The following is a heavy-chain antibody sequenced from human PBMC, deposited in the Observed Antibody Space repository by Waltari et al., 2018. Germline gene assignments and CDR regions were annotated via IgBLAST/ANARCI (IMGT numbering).Heavy chain of an antibody. V-gene: IGHV4-34*01. D-gene: IGHD2-15*01. CDR2: INHSGRS. CDR1: GGSFSGYY. CDR3: AGGGYLRVVVAANNWFDP. Sequence: QVQLQQWGAGLLKPSETLSLTCAVYGGSFSGYYWSWIRQPPGKGLEWIGEINHSGRSIYNPSLKSLVTIAVVTSKNQVSLKLSFVTAAYTAVYYFAGGGYLRVVVAANNWFDPWGQGTLVTVSS. J-gene: IGHJ5*02.